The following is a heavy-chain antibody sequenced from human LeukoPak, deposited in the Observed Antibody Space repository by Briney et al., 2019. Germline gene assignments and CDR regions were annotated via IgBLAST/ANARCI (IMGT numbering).Heavy chain of an antibody. J-gene: IGHJ4*02. D-gene: IGHD1-26*01. Sequence: GGSLRLSCAASGFTFSSYGMHWVRQAPGKGLEWVGRIKSKTDGGTTDYAAPVKGRFTISRDDSKNTLYLQMNSLKTEDTAVYYCTTDRGSYYTDYWGQGTLVTVSS. CDR1: GFTFSSYG. CDR3: TTDRGSYYTDY. V-gene: IGHV3-15*01. CDR2: IKSKTDGGTT.